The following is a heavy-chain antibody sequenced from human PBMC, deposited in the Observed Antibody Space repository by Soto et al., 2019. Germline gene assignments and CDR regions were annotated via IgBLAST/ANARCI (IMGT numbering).Heavy chain of an antibody. D-gene: IGHD6-13*01. V-gene: IGHV4-59*01. CDR2: IYYSGST. CDR1: GGSISGYY. J-gene: IGHJ4*02. Sequence: SETLSLTCSVSGGSISGYYWSWIRQPPGKGLEWIGYIYYSGSTNYNPSLKSRVTISVDTSKNQFSLKLSSVTAADTALYYCARGPNLIAAAGFLFDYWGQGTLVTVSS. CDR3: ARGPNLIAAAGFLFDY.